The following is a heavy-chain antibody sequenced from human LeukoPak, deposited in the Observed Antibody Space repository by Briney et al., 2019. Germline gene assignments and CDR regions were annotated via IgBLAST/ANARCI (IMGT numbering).Heavy chain of an antibody. D-gene: IGHD3-16*02. V-gene: IGHV4-34*01. CDR3: ARHPYVWGSYRYAFDY. CDR2: INHSGST. Sequence: PSETLSLTCAVYGGSFSGYYWSWIRQPPGKGLEWIGEINHSGSTNYNPSLKSRVTISVDTSKNQFSLKLSSVTAADTAVYYCARHPYVWGSYRYAFDYWGQGTLVTVSS. CDR1: GGSFSGYY. J-gene: IGHJ4*02.